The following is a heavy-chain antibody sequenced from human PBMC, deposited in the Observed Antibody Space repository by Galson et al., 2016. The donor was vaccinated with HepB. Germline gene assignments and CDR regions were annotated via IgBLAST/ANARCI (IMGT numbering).Heavy chain of an antibody. CDR1: GDSVSSHSST. CDR2: TYYRSKWYN. D-gene: IGHD2-15*01. CDR3: ARGGHFVY. J-gene: IGHJ4*02. Sequence: CAISGDSVSSHSSTWDRIRQSPSRGLEWLGRTYYRSKWYNDDAVSVKSRITINPDTSKNQFSLPLNSVTHEATSVYFFARGGHFVYWGQGNLVTVSS. V-gene: IGHV6-1*01.